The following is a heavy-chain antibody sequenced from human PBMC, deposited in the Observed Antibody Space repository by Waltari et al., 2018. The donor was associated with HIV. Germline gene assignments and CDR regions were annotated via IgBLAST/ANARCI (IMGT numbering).Heavy chain of an antibody. V-gene: IGHV1-18*01. CDR1: AYTFTHYG. D-gene: IGHD3-10*01. CDR3: ARDDRFPAYGSGTGVSFDH. CDR2: IGIKRGKP. Sequence: IQLVQSGAEVKKPGATVQVSCKAYAYTFTHYGVSWGRQGPGQGLEWMGWIGIKRGKPNYAQKLHGRVTITADTSTDTSYLEVTNLRSDDTAVYFCARDDRFPAYGSGTGVSFDHWGQGTLLNVSS. J-gene: IGHJ4*02.